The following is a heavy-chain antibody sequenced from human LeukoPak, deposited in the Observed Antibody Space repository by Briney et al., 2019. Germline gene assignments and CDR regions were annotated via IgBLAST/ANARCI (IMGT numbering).Heavy chain of an antibody. CDR2: INPNSGGT. CDR3: ARDWEGYQLLTLTPNNWFDP. D-gene: IGHD2-2*01. V-gene: IGHV1-2*02. CDR1: GYTFTGYY. Sequence: GASVKVSCTASGYTFTGYYMHWVRQAPGQGLEWMGWINPNSGGTNYAQKFQGRVTMTRDTSISTAYMELSRLRSDDTAVYYCARDWEGYQLLTLTPNNWFDPWGQGTLVTVSS. J-gene: IGHJ5*02.